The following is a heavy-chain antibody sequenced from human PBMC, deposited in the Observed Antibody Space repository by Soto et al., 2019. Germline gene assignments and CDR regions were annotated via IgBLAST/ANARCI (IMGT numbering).Heavy chain of an antibody. CDR2: VYYTGST. J-gene: IGHJ4*02. Sequence: SETLSLTCSVSGGSISGSYWSWIRQSPGKGLEWPGYVYYTGSTNYSPSLRSRVSISVDTSKNEFSLRLSSVTAADTAVYFCARSVAVPGAHIDYWGQGTQVTVSS. CDR1: GGSISGSY. D-gene: IGHD6-19*01. CDR3: ARSVAVPGAHIDY. V-gene: IGHV4-59*01.